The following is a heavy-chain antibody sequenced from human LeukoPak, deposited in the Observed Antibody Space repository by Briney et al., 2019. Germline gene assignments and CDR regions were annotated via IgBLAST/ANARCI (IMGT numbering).Heavy chain of an antibody. V-gene: IGHV1-18*01. J-gene: IGHJ4*02. D-gene: IGHD2-2*01. CDR1: GYTFTSYG. CDR2: ISAYNGNT. Sequence: GASVKVSCKASGYTFTSYGISWVRQAPGQGLEGMGWISAYNGNTNYAQKLQGRVTMTTDTPTSTAYMELRSLRSDDTAVYYCAILPSKVVVPAAHQDYWGQGTLVTVSS. CDR3: AILPSKVVVPAAHQDY.